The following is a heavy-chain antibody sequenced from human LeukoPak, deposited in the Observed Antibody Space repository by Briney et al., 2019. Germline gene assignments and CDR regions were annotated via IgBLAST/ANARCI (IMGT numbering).Heavy chain of an antibody. CDR1: GFTFSSYW. J-gene: IGHJ4*02. Sequence: GGSLRLSCAASGFTFSSYWMHWVRQAPGKGLVWVSRLNSDGSSTSYADSVKGRFTISRDNAETTLHLQMNNLSAEDTAVYYCSRASNRNSINFDYWGQGALVTVSS. D-gene: IGHD1-7*01. CDR3: SRASNRNSINFDY. V-gene: IGHV3-74*01. CDR2: LNSDGSST.